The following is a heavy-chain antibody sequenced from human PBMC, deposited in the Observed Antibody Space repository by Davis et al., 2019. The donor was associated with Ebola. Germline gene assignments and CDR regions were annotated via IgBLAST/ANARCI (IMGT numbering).Heavy chain of an antibody. Sequence: AASVKVSCKASGYTFTNYGITWVRQAPGQGLEWMGWINPHNGNTNYAQNVQGRVTMTTDTSTSTAYMEVGSLRSDDTAVYYCARGIAVAGVALDYYYYYGMDVWGKGTTVTVSS. J-gene: IGHJ6*04. V-gene: IGHV1-18*04. CDR2: INPHNGNT. CDR1: GYTFTNYG. CDR3: ARGIAVAGVALDYYYYYGMDV. D-gene: IGHD6-19*01.